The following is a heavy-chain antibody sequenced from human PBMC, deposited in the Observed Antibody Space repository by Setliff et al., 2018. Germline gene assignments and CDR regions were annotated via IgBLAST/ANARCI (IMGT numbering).Heavy chain of an antibody. CDR2: ISDSSFHI. J-gene: IGHJ3*02. CDR1: GFPFSIYS. V-gene: IGHV3-21*01. CDR3: ARSAANGGHDPFDI. D-gene: IGHD6-25*01. Sequence: GGSLRLSCAASGFPFSIYSMHWVRQAPGKGLEWVSSISDSSFHIYYRDSVKGRFTISRDNARNSLYLQMNSLKADETAVYYCARSAANGGHDPFDIWGQGTMVTVSS.